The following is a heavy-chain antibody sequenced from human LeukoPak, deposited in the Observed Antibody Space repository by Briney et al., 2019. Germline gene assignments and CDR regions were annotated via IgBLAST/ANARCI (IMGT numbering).Heavy chain of an antibody. J-gene: IGHJ4*02. Sequence: GGSLRLSCAASGFTFSSYWMSWVCQAPGKGLEWVANIKQDGSEKYYVDSVKGRFTISRDNAKNSLYLQMNSLRAEDTAVYYCARAPSGGTLDYWGQGTLVTVSS. D-gene: IGHD3-16*01. CDR3: ARAPSGGTLDY. CDR2: IKQDGSEK. CDR1: GFTFSSYW. V-gene: IGHV3-7*04.